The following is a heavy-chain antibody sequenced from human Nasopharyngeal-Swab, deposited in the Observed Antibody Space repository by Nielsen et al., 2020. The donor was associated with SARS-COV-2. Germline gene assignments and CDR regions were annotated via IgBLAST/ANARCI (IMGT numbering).Heavy chain of an antibody. CDR3: ARVDYYESTGYYSN. CDR1: GYIFSSYA. V-gene: IGHV1-3*01. Sequence: ASVKVSCKTSGYIFSSYAIHWVRLAPRQRPEWMGRISAGNGNTEYSQRFQGRVTITRDTSASTVYMELSGLRSEDTAVYYCARVDYYESTGYYSNWGQGTLVTVSS. D-gene: IGHD3-22*01. J-gene: IGHJ4*02. CDR2: ISAGNGNT.